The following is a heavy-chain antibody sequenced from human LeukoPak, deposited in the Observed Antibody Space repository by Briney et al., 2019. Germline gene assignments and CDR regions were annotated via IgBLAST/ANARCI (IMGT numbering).Heavy chain of an antibody. CDR3: ARDPSGNLYFDY. J-gene: IGHJ4*02. D-gene: IGHD6-19*01. CDR2: LHTGGRT. V-gene: IGHV3-53*01. Sequence: PGGSLRLSCAASGFIVNNSYMSWVRQAPGKGLEWVSVLHTGGRTFYADSVMGRFTISTDNSKNILFLQMNSLRAEDTAVYYCARDPSGNLYFDYWGQGALVTVSS. CDR1: GFIVNNSY.